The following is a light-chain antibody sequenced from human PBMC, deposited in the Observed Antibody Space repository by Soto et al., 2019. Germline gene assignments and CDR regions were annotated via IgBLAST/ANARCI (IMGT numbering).Light chain of an antibody. CDR3: QYYGGSPRT. CDR2: GAS. V-gene: IGKV3-20*01. J-gene: IGKJ1*01. Sequence: EIVLTQSPGTLSLSPGERATLSCRASQGVSGSYLAWYQQKPGQAPRLLIYGASSRATGIPNKFSGSESGTDFTHTISRLEPEDFAVYYCQYYGGSPRTFGQGTKVEIK. CDR1: QGVSGSY.